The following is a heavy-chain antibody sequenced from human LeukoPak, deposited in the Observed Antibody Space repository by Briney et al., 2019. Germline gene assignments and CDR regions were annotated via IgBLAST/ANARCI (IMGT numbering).Heavy chain of an antibody. CDR2: INWNGGST. D-gene: IGHD6-13*01. J-gene: IGHJ4*02. CDR1: GFTFDDYG. Sequence: GGSLRLSCAASGFTFDDYGMSWVRQAPGKGLEWVSGINWNGGSTGYADSVKGRFTISRDNAKNSLYLQMNSLRAEDTAVYYCARVELYSSSWYRGYFDYWGQGTLVTVSS. CDR3: ARVELYSSSWYRGYFDY. V-gene: IGHV3-20*04.